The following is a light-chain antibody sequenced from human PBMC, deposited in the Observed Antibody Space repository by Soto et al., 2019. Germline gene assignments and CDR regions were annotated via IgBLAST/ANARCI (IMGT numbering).Light chain of an antibody. CDR2: GAS. J-gene: IGKJ4*01. CDR3: LQHNTYPLS. V-gene: IGKV1-17*03. CDR1: QAISHY. Sequence: DIRMTQSPSAMSASVGDRVTITCRASQAISHYLAWFHQRPGEVPKRLIYGASTLQSGVPSRFSGSGSGTEFTLTISSLQPEDFGTYYCLQHNTYPLSFGGGTQVE.